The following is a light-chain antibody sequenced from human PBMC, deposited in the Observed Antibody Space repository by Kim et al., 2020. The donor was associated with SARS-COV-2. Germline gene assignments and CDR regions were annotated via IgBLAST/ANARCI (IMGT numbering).Light chain of an antibody. Sequence: LAPGERAPLSCRASQRISSNYLAWYPHKPGQAPRLLIHDASSRATDIPDRFSGSGSGTDFTLTISRLEPEDFAVYYCQQYIRSPYSFGQGTKLEI. CDR1: QRISSNY. CDR2: DAS. V-gene: IGKV3-20*01. CDR3: QQYIRSPYS. J-gene: IGKJ2*03.